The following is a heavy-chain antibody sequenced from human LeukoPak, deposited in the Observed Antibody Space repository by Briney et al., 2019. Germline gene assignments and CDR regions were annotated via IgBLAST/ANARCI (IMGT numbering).Heavy chain of an antibody. CDR1: GFTFSNYA. CDR2: VSDSGRSA. V-gene: IGHV3-23*01. J-gene: IGHJ5*02. Sequence: GGPLRLSCAASGFTFSNYAMSWVRQAPGKGLEWVSGVSDSGRSAYYADSVQGRFIISRDNSKNTLYLQMNSLRVEDTAAYFCAQNQWEFPAWGQGTLVTVSS. CDR3: AQNQWEFPA. D-gene: IGHD1-26*01.